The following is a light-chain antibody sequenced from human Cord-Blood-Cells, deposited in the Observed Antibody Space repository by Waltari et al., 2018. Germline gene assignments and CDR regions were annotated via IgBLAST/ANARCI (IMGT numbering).Light chain of an antibody. CDR3: AAWDDSLNGWV. J-gene: IGLJ3*02. V-gene: IGLV1-44*01. CDR2: SNN. CDR1: SSNIGSNT. Sequence: QSVLTQPPSASGTPGQRVTISCSGSSSNIGSNTVNWYQQLPGTAPKLLIYSNNLRPSGFPDRSAGSKSGTSASLAISGLQSEDEADYYCAAWDDSLNGWVFGGGTKLSVL.